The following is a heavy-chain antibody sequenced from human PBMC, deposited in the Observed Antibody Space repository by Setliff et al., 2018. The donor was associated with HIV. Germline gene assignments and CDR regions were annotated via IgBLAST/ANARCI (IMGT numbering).Heavy chain of an antibody. Sequence: SETLSLTCSVSGGSVGSGSYYWSWIRQPAGKGLEWIGRIYTSGSTNYNPSLKSRVTMSVDTSKNHFSLKLTSVTAADPAVYYCARAEMATIVAFDIWGRGTMVTVSS. J-gene: IGHJ3*02. D-gene: IGHD5-12*01. CDR1: GGSVGSGSYY. V-gene: IGHV4-61*10. CDR2: IYTSGST. CDR3: ARAEMATIVAFDI.